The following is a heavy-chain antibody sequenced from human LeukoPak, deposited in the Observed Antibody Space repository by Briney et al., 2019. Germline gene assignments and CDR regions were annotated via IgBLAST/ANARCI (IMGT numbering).Heavy chain of an antibody. V-gene: IGHV3-53*01. CDR2: IYSGGNT. CDR1: GFTVSSNY. Sequence: GGSLRLSCAASGFTVSSNYMSWVRQAPGKGLDWVSVIYSGGNTYYADSVKGRFTISRDNAKNSLYLQMNSLRAEDTAVYYCARPLGSGSYYRGAFDIWGQGTMVTVSS. D-gene: IGHD3-10*01. J-gene: IGHJ3*02. CDR3: ARPLGSGSYYRGAFDI.